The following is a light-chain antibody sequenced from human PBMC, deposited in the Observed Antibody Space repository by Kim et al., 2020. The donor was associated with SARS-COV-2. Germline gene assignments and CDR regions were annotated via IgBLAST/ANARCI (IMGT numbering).Light chain of an antibody. V-gene: IGLV2-14*03. CDR3: ISYTTSGTWV. Sequence: QSVVTQPASVSGSPGQSITISCTGTSSDVGRYEYVSWYQQHPGKGPKLMIYDVTNRPSGTSNRFSGSKSGNTASLTISGLQAEDEADYYCISYTTSGTWVFGGGTQLTVL. CDR1: SSDVGRYEY. CDR2: DVT. J-gene: IGLJ3*02.